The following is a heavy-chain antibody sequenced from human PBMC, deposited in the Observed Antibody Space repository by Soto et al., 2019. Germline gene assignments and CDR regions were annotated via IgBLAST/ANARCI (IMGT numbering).Heavy chain of an antibody. Sequence: QVQLVQSGAEVKNPGASVKVSCKASGYTFTRYGIDWARQAPGQGLEWMGWINTYNGNTNYAQNVQGRVTLTTDTSTSTAYMELRRLRSNDTAIYYCAMVDVYVTPSPQDVWGQGTTVIVSS. J-gene: IGHJ6*02. CDR3: AMVDVYVTPSPQDV. CDR2: INTYNGNT. V-gene: IGHV1-18*01. D-gene: IGHD3-16*01. CDR1: GYTFTRYG.